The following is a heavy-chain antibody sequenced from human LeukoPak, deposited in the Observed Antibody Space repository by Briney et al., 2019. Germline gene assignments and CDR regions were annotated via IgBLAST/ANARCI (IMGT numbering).Heavy chain of an antibody. CDR2: IYYSGST. V-gene: IGHV4-59*01. J-gene: IGHJ4*02. D-gene: IGHD6-19*01. CDR1: GGSISSYY. CDR3: ARGSGWYYFDY. Sequence: SETLSLTCTVSGGSISSYYWSWIRQPPGKGLEWIGYIYYSGSTNHNPSLKSRVTISVDTSKNQFSLKLSSVTAADTAVYYCARGSGWYYFDYWGQGTLVTVSS.